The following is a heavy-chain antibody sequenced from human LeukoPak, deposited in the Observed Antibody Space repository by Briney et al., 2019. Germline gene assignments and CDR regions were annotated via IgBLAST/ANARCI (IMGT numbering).Heavy chain of an antibody. V-gene: IGHV3-23*01. J-gene: IGHJ4*02. CDR2: VSGSGGST. CDR3: AKGDIAIVPAATGY. Sequence: PGGSLRLSCAASGFTFSSYAMSWVRQAPGKGLEWVSEVSGSGGSTYYADSVKGRFTISKDKSQNTVWLQMNSLRAEDTAVYYCAKGDIAIVPAATGYWGQGTLVTVSS. CDR1: GFTFSSYA. D-gene: IGHD2-2*01.